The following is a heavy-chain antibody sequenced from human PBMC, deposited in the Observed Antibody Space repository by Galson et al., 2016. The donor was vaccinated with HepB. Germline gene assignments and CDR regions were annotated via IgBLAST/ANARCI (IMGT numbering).Heavy chain of an antibody. J-gene: IGHJ5*02. D-gene: IGHD2-2*01. CDR2: IYYRGST. CDR3: ARDGGYCSSSISCQSWFDP. Sequence: TLSLTCTVSGGSISSGGYYWSWIRQHPGKGLEWVGFIYYRGSTYYNPSLKSRVTISADTSKNQFYLNVSSVTAADTAVYYCARDGGYCSSSISCQSWFDPWGQGTLVTVSS. CDR1: GGSISSGGYY. V-gene: IGHV4-31*03.